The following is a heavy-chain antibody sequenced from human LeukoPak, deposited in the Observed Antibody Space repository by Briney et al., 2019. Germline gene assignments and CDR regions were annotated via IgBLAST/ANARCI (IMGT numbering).Heavy chain of an antibody. CDR2: ISSSSSYI. CDR1: GFTFSSYS. J-gene: IGHJ3*02. Sequence: NPGGSLRLSCAASGFTFSSYSMNLVRQAPGKGLEWVSSISSSSSYIYYADSVKGRFTISRDNAKNSLYLQMNSLRAEDTAVYYCARDIGYYYDSSNQDAFDIWGQGTMVTVSS. V-gene: IGHV3-21*01. D-gene: IGHD3-22*01. CDR3: ARDIGYYYDSSNQDAFDI.